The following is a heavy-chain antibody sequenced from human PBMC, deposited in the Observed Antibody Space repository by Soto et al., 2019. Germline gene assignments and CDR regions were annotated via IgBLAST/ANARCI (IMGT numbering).Heavy chain of an antibody. CDR3: AREYNWNYRGWTVY. CDR2: INPKSGGT. V-gene: IGHV1-2*02. Sequence: GSVEVSCKASGYRFIDYFMHWLRRAPGQGLAWMGWINPKSGGTKIAQKFQGRTTMTRDTSINTVFMELSRLTSDDTAVYFWAREYNWNYRGWTVYWGLGTLGTISS. J-gene: IGHJ4*02. CDR1: GYRFIDYF. D-gene: IGHD1-7*01.